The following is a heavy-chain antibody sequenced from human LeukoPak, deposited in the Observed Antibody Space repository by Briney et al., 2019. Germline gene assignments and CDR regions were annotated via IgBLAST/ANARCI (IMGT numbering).Heavy chain of an antibody. J-gene: IGHJ4*02. CDR1: GDSVSSNIAT. D-gene: IGHD6-13*01. CDR2: TYYRSQWYY. CDR3: ARERSSWYYLDY. Sequence: TSQTLSLTCVISGDSVSSNIATWNWIRQSPSRGLEWLGRTYYRSQWYYDYAVPVRSRITINPDTSKNQFSLQLSSVTPEDTAVYFCARERSSWYYLDYWGQGMLVTVSS. V-gene: IGHV6-1*01.